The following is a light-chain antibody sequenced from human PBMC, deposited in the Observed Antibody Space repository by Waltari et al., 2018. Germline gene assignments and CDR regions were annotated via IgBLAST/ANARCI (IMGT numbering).Light chain of an antibody. CDR3: QQLYGYPYT. CDR2: ATG. Sequence: DIQLTQSPSFLSASVGDRVTITCRASQDIRSYVAWYQQKPGKAPKLLIYATGTLQSGVPSRFSGSGSGTEFSLTISSLQPEDFATYFCQQLYGYPYTFGQGTKLEIK. J-gene: IGKJ2*01. V-gene: IGKV1-9*01. CDR1: QDIRSY.